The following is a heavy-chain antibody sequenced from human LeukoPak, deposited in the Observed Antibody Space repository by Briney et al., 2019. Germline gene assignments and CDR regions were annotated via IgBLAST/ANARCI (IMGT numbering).Heavy chain of an antibody. CDR3: ARDNALGWYSSSWDNWFDP. CDR1: GFTFSSYA. Sequence: GRSLRLTCAASGFTFSSYAMHWVRQAPGKGLEWVAVISYDGSNKYYADSVKGRFTISRDNSKNTLYLQMNSLRAEDTAVYYCARDNALGWYSSSWDNWFDPWGQGTLVTVSS. CDR2: ISYDGSNK. J-gene: IGHJ5*02. D-gene: IGHD6-13*01. V-gene: IGHV3-30-3*01.